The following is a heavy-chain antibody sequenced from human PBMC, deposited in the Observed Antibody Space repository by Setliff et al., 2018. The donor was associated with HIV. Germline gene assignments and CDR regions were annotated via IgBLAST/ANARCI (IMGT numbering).Heavy chain of an antibody. J-gene: IGHJ5*02. V-gene: IGHV4-39*02. Sequence: SETLSLTCSVSGGSISSSSDYWGWIRQPPGKGLEWIGSIYYSGSIYYNPSLKSRVTISVDTPNNHFPLRLSSVTAADTALYYCARRGRDGVLIVFATGFDPWGQGTLVTVSS. CDR3: ARRGRDGVLIVFATGFDP. CDR2: IYYSGSI. CDR1: GGSISSSSDY. D-gene: IGHD2-8*01.